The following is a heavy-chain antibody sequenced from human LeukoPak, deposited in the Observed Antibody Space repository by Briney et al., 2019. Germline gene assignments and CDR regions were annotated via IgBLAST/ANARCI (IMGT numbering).Heavy chain of an antibody. CDR3: AKQMSTVTFTPFDY. CDR1: RFTFNTYA. D-gene: IGHD3-16*01. CDR2: ISGSGGST. Sequence: GGSLRLSCAASRFTFNTYAMSWVRQAPGKGLEWVSAISGSGGSTYYADSVKGRFTISRDNSKNTLYLQMNSLRAEDTAVYYCAKQMSTVTFTPFDYWGQGTLVTVSS. V-gene: IGHV3-23*01. J-gene: IGHJ4*02.